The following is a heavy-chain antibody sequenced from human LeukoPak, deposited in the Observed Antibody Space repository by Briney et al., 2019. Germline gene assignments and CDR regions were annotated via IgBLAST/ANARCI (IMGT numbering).Heavy chain of an antibody. CDR3: ARGYEYSSSSGPLGY. Sequence: SQTLSLTCTVSGGSISSGGYYWSWIRQPPGKGLEWIGYIYHSGSTYYNPSLKSRVTISVDRSKNQFSLKLSSVTAADTAVYYCARGYEYSSSSGPLGYWGQGTLVTVSS. CDR1: GGSISSGGYY. V-gene: IGHV4-30-2*01. D-gene: IGHD6-6*01. CDR2: IYHSGST. J-gene: IGHJ4*02.